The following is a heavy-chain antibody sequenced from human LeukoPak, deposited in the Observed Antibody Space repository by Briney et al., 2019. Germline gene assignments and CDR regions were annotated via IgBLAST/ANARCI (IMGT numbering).Heavy chain of an antibody. CDR1: GGSISSYY. CDR2: IYYSGST. CDR3: ASQRGYSYDKSFDY. V-gene: IGHV4-59*08. Sequence: SETLSLTCTVSGGSISSYYWSWIRQPPGKGLEWIGYIYYSGSTNYNPSLKSRVTISVDTSKNQFSLELSSVTAADTAVYYCASQRGYSYDKSFDYWGQGTLVTVSA. D-gene: IGHD5-18*01. J-gene: IGHJ4*02.